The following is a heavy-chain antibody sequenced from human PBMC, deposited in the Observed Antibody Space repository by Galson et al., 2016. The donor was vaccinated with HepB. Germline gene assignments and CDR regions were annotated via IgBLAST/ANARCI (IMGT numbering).Heavy chain of an antibody. J-gene: IGHJ4*02. D-gene: IGHD7-27*01. CDR2: ISAYNGNT. V-gene: IGHV1-18*04. CDR1: GYTFTRYG. Sequence: SVKVSCKAYGYTFTRYGISWVRQAPGQGLEWLGWISAYNGNTEYAQNVQGRVTMTTETYTSTAYMELWSLKSDDTAVYYCVRDINWGKRGLPDSLGDYWGQGTLGTVSS. CDR3: VRDINWGKRGLPDSLGDY.